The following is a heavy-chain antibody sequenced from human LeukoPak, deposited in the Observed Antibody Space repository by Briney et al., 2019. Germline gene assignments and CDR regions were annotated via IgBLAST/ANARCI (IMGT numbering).Heavy chain of an antibody. V-gene: IGHV1-24*01. CDR1: GYTLTELS. J-gene: IGHJ4*02. CDR3: ATWYYYDSSDYYLADY. CDR2: FDPEDGET. D-gene: IGHD3-22*01. Sequence: ASVKVSCKVSGYTLTELSMHWVRQAPGKGLEWMGGFDPEDGETIYAQELQGRVTMTKETSTDKAYMELSSLRSEDTAVYYCATWYYYDSSDYYLADYWGQGTLVTVSS.